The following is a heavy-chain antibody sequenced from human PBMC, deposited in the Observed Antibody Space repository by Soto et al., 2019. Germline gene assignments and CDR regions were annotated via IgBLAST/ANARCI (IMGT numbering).Heavy chain of an antibody. CDR2: IYHSGST. J-gene: IGHJ5*02. V-gene: IGHV4-30-2*01. Sequence: QLQLQESGSGLVKPSQILFLTCADTGGSISSGGYSWSWIRQPPGKGLEWIGYIYHSGSTYYNPSLKSRVSRSVDRAKNQFSLKLSSVTAADTAVYYCARYDSSGYYYCSWGQGTLVTVSS. D-gene: IGHD3-22*01. CDR3: ARYDSSGYYYCS. CDR1: GGSISSGGYS.